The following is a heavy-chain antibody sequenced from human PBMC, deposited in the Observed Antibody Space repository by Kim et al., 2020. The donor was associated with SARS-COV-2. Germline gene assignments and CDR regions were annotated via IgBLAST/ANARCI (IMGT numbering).Heavy chain of an antibody. Sequence: PSLKSRVTISVDTSKNQFSLKLSSVTAADTAVYYCARSIAAAGTLYYFDYWGQGTLVTVSS. J-gene: IGHJ4*02. V-gene: IGHV4-34*01. D-gene: IGHD6-13*01. CDR3: ARSIAAAGTLYYFDY.